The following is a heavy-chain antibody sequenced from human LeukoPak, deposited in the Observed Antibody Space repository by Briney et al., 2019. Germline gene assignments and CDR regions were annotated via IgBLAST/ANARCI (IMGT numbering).Heavy chain of an antibody. CDR3: ARGIGGVTQLFYYYYYGMDV. D-gene: IGHD2-2*01. V-gene: IGHV3-33*01. J-gene: IGHJ6*02. CDR1: GFTFSSYG. Sequence: QPGRSLRLSCAASGFTFSSYGMHWVRQAPGKGLEWVAVIWHDGSNKYYADSVKGRFTISRDNSKNTLYLQMNSLRAEDTAVYYCARGIGGVTQLFYYYYYGMDVWGQGTTVTVSS. CDR2: IWHDGSNK.